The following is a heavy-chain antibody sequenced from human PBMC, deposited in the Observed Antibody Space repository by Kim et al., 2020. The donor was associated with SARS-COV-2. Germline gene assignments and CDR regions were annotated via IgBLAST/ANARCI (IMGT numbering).Heavy chain of an antibody. CDR1: GFTFSSYA. CDR3: AKSHLRIAAAEHFDY. D-gene: IGHD6-13*01. CDR2: ISGSGGST. J-gene: IGHJ4*02. V-gene: IGHV3-23*01. Sequence: GGSLRLSCAASGFTFSSYAMSWVRQAPGKGLEWVSAISGSGGSTYYADSVKSRFTISRDNSKNTLYLQMNSLRAEDTAVYYCAKSHLRIAAAEHFDYWGQGTLVTVSS.